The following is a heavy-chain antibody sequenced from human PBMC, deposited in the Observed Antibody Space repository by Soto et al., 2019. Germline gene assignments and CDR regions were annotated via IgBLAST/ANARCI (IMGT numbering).Heavy chain of an antibody. V-gene: IGHV1-69*01. CDR1: GGTFSSYA. Sequence: QVQLVQSGAEVKKPGSSVKVYCKSSGGTFSSYAISWVRQAPGQGLEWMGGIIPIFGTANYAQKVQGRVTITADESTSTAYMELRSLRSEDTAVDYCARAHIVVVPAAIRYYYYGMDVWGQGTTVTVSS. CDR2: IIPIFGTA. CDR3: ARAHIVVVPAAIRYYYYGMDV. J-gene: IGHJ6*02. D-gene: IGHD2-2*02.